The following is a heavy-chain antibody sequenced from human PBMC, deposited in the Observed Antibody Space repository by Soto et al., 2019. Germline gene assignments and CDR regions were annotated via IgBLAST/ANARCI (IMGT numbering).Heavy chain of an antibody. CDR1: GDTFTNFG. V-gene: IGHV1-18*01. D-gene: IGHD3-10*01. CDR3: ARVLRGVVNWFDP. Sequence: HLVQSGPEVKKPGASITVSCKTSGDTFTNFGLSWLRQAPGQGLEWMGWIATYNSNRNYAQKLQGRLTLTTDTSTSTAYMELTSLGYDDTAVYYCARVLRGVVNWFDPWGQGTLVTVSS. J-gene: IGHJ5*02. CDR2: IATYNSNR.